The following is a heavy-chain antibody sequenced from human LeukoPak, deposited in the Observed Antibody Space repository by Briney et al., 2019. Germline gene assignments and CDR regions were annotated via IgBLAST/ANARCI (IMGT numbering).Heavy chain of an antibody. CDR1: GFTFSRFA. J-gene: IGHJ4*02. V-gene: IGHV3-21*05. CDR3: ARDTFQPGLIDS. Sequence: PGGSLRLSCAASGFTFSRFAMNWVRQAPGKGLEWISYINTGSSDIHYADSVKGRFTISRDNARNTLFLQLSSLRAEDSAVYYCARDTFQPGLIDSWGQGTLVTVSS. D-gene: IGHD2-2*01. CDR2: INTGSSDI.